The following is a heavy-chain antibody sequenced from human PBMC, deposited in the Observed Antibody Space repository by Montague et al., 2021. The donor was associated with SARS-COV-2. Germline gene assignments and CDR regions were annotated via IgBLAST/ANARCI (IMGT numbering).Heavy chain of an antibody. CDR2: IYWDDDK. Sequence: PALVKPTQTLTLTCTFSGFSLNTSGEGVGWVRQPPGKALEWLALIYWDDDKRYSPSLKSRSTISTDTTKNEVVLTVANMDPVDTATYYCARYGDYGSWFDPWGQGTLVTASS. CDR1: GFSLNTSGEG. J-gene: IGHJ5*02. D-gene: IGHD4-17*01. CDR3: ARYGDYGSWFDP. V-gene: IGHV2-5*02.